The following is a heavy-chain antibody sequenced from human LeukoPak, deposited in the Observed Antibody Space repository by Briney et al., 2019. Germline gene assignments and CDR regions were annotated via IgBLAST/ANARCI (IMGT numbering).Heavy chain of an antibody. V-gene: IGHV3-33*01. Sequence: GGSLRLSCAASGFTFSSYGMHWVRQAPGKGLEWVAVIWYDGSNKYYADSVKGRFTISRDNSKNTLYLQMNSLRAEDTAVYYCARDQESTMVRGVIITPLDYWGRGTLVTVSS. J-gene: IGHJ4*02. CDR2: IWYDGSNK. CDR1: GFTFSSYG. D-gene: IGHD3-10*01. CDR3: ARDQESTMVRGVIITPLDY.